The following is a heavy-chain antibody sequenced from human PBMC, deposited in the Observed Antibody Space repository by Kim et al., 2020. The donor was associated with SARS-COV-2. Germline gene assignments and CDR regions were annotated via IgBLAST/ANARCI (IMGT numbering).Heavy chain of an antibody. CDR3: ARALDMGGGFGELLDAFDI. J-gene: IGHJ3*02. D-gene: IGHD3-10*01. CDR2: IYSGGST. V-gene: IGHV3-53*01. Sequence: GGSLRLSCAASGFTVSSNYMSWVRQAPGKGLEWVSVIYSGGSTYYADSVKGRFTISRDNSKNTLYLQMNSLRAEDTAVYYCARALDMGGGFGELLDAFDIWCQGTMVTVSS. CDR1: GFTVSSNY.